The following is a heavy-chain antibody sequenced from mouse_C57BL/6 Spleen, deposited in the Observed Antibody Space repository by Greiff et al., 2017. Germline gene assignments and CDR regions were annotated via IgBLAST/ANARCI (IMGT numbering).Heavy chain of an antibody. CDR1: GYTFTSYW. Sequence: VQLMQSGAELVKPGASVKMSCKASGYTFTSYWITWVKQSPGHGLEWIGDICPGSGSTNYNETFKSKDTLTVDTSSSTAYMQLSSLKSEDSAVYYCARGGYGSSYDSMDYWGKGTSVTVSS. D-gene: IGHD1-1*01. CDR3: ARGGYGSSYDSMDY. CDR2: ICPGSGST. J-gene: IGHJ4*01. V-gene: IGHV1-55*01.